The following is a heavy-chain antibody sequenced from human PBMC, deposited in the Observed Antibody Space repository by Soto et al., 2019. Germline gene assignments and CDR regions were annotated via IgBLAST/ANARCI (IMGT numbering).Heavy chain of an antibody. J-gene: IGHJ4*02. CDR1: GFTFDDYG. V-gene: IGHV3-20*04. CDR3: ARGFLYRCTAMVDIFDY. CDR2: INWNGGST. Sequence: AGGSLRLSCAASGFTFDDYGMSWVRQAPGKGLEWVSGINWNGGSTGYADSVKGRFTISRDNAKNSLYLQMNSLRAEDTALYYCARGFLYRCTAMVDIFDYRGQGTLV. D-gene: IGHD5-18*01.